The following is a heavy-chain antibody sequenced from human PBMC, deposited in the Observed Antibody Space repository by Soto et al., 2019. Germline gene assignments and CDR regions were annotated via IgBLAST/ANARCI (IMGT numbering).Heavy chain of an antibody. V-gene: IGHV3-7*03. CDR3: ARFGLLRRGHYYYGMDV. Sequence: GGSLRLSCAASGFTFSSYWMSWVRQAPGKGLEWVANIKQDGSEKYYVDSVKGRFTISRDNAKNSLYLQMNSLRAEDTAVYYCARFGLLRRGHYYYGMDVWGQGTTVPVSS. CDR2: IKQDGSEK. CDR1: GFTFSSYW. J-gene: IGHJ6*02. D-gene: IGHD2-15*01.